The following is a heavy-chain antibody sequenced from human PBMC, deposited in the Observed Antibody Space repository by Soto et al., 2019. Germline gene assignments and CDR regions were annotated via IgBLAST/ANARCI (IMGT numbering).Heavy chain of an antibody. Sequence: QVQLQQWGAGLLKPSETLSLTCAVYGGSFSGYYWTWIRQPPGTGLEWIGEINHSGSTNYTPSLKSRVTIAVDPSKYQFSLKLASVTAADPAVYYCARHKITGLFAYWGQGTRVTVSP. CDR1: GGSFSGYY. CDR2: INHSGST. V-gene: IGHV4-34*01. J-gene: IGHJ4*02. D-gene: IGHD2-8*02. CDR3: ARHKITGLFAY.